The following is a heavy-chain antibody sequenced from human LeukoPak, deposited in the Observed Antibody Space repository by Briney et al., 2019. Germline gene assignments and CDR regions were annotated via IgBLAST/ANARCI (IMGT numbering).Heavy chain of an antibody. J-gene: IGHJ4*02. Sequence: ASVKVSCKASGYTFTSYGITWVRQAPGQGLEWMGWISSYNGDTKYAQKVQGRVTVTTDTSTSTAYMELRSLSLDDTAVYYCARDRSGTFDYWGQGTLVTVSS. V-gene: IGHV1-18*01. CDR1: GYTFTSYG. CDR3: ARDRSGTFDY. CDR2: ISSYNGDT. D-gene: IGHD2-15*01.